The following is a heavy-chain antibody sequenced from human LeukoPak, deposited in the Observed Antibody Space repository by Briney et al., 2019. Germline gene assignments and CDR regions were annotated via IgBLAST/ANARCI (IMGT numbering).Heavy chain of an antibody. CDR3: AKGARTTVTAFLNFDY. J-gene: IGHJ4*02. D-gene: IGHD4-17*01. V-gene: IGHV3-23*01. CDR1: GFTFSHYG. CDR2: ISGSGYST. Sequence: PGGSLRLSCAASGFTFSHYGMSWVRQAPGKGLEWVSAISGSGYSTYYADSVKGRFTISRDNSKNTLYLQMNSLRAEDTAVYYCAKGARTTVTAFLNFDYWGQGTLVTVSS.